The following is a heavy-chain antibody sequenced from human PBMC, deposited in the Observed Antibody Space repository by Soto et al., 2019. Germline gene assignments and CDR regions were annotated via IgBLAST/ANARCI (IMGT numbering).Heavy chain of an antibody. CDR3: ARERVTNYTGYYFDL. D-gene: IGHD3-9*01. CDR2: ISGSGIDI. Sequence: MLSGAAAGLAFYYYNMNLVRQAPGRGLEWVSSISGSGIDIHFTDSVKGRFTISRDNAKTSLYLQMDSLRPEDTAIYYCARERVTNYTGYYFDLWGHGALVTVYS. CDR1: GLAFYYYN. V-gene: IGHV3-21*01. J-gene: IGHJ4*01.